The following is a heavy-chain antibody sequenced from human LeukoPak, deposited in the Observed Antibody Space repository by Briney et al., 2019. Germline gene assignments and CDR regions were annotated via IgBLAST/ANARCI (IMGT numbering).Heavy chain of an antibody. CDR2: TYYRSKWYN. V-gene: IGHV6-1*01. CDR3: TRVRYSNSFYFYHMDV. Sequence: SQTLSLTCAISGDSVSSNSAAWNWIRQSPSRGLQWLGRTYYRSKWYNDYAVSVKSRITINPDTSKNQFSLQMNSVTPEDTAVYYCTRVRYSNSFYFYHMDVWGKGTTVTV. J-gene: IGHJ6*03. D-gene: IGHD6-6*01. CDR1: GDSVSSNSAA.